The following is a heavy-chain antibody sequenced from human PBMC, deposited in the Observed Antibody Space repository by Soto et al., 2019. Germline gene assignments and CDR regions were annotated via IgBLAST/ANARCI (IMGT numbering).Heavy chain of an antibody. CDR1: GGSVSSGSYY. Sequence: PSETLSLTCTVSGGSVSSGSYYWSWIRQPPGKGLEWIGYIYYSGSTNYNPSLKSRVTISVDTSKNQFSLKLSSVTAADTAVYYCARSEGIQLWPRMGVWGQGTTVTVSS. D-gene: IGHD5-18*01. CDR2: IYYSGST. CDR3: ARSEGIQLWPRMGV. J-gene: IGHJ6*02. V-gene: IGHV4-61*01.